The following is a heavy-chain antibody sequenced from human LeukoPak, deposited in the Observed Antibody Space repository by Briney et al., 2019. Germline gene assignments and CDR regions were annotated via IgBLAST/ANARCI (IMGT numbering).Heavy chain of an antibody. Sequence: PSETLSLTCIVSGGSISSYYWSWIRQPAGKGLEWIGRIYASGSTNYNPSVKSRVTMSVDTSKNQFSLKVSSVTAADTAVYYCASRSYAAFDIWGQGTMVTVSS. J-gene: IGHJ3*02. CDR2: IYASGST. D-gene: IGHD1-26*01. V-gene: IGHV4-4*07. CDR1: GGSISSYY. CDR3: ASRSYAAFDI.